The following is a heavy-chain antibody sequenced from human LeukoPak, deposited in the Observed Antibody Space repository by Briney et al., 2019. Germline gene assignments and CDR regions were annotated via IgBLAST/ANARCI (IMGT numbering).Heavy chain of an antibody. D-gene: IGHD2-15*01. CDR2: IRSDGYHT. CDR3: ARGAKSGGDIH. CDR1: GFIFDTYD. Sequence: GGSLRLSCGASGFIFDTYDMHWVRQAPGKGLEWVAFIRSDGYHTYYADSVKGRFTITRDNSKNSLYLQMNSLRAEDTAVYYCARGAKSGGDIHWGQGTLVTVSS. V-gene: IGHV3-30*02. J-gene: IGHJ4*02.